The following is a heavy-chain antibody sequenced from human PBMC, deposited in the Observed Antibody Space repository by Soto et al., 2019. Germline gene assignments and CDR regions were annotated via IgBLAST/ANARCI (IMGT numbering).Heavy chain of an antibody. Sequence: SQTLSITCAISGDSVSSNSAAWNWIRQSPSRGLEWLGRTYYRSKWYNDYAVSVKSRITLNPDTSKNQFSLQPNSVTPEDTAVYYCARAGLTGTTFLGEWGQGTLVTVSS. CDR3: ARAGLTGTTFLGE. V-gene: IGHV6-1*01. CDR2: TYYRSKWYN. D-gene: IGHD1-7*01. J-gene: IGHJ4*02. CDR1: GDSVSSNSAA.